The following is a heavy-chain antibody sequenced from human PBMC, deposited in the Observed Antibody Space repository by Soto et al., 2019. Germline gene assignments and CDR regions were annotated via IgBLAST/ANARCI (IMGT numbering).Heavy chain of an antibody. CDR2: MNPNSGNT. CDR1: GYTFTSYD. V-gene: IGHV1-8*01. J-gene: IGHJ6*02. D-gene: IGHD3-10*01. Sequence: ASVKVSCKASGYTFTSYDINWVRQATGQGLEWMGWMNPNSGNTGYAQKFQGRVTMTRNTSISTAYMELSSLRSEDTVVYYCARVPFPSTRGVYYCYGMDVWGQGTTVTVSS. CDR3: ARVPFPSTRGVYYCYGMDV.